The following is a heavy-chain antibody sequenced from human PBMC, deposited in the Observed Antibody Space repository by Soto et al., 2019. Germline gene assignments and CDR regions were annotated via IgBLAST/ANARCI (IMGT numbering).Heavy chain of an antibody. CDR3: ASGRGCSTGCHNFDY. D-gene: IGHD2-2*01. Sequence: EVQLVESGGGLVQPGGSMRLSCAASGFTFSSYWMSWVRQAPGKGLEWVANIKQDGSEKYYVDSVKGRFTIARDNAKNSLYLQMNRLRAEDTAVYYCASGRGCSTGCHNFDYWGQGTLVTVSS. CDR2: IKQDGSEK. CDR1: GFTFSSYW. J-gene: IGHJ4*02. V-gene: IGHV3-7*01.